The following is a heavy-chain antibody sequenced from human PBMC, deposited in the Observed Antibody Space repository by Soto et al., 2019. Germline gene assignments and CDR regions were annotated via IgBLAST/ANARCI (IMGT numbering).Heavy chain of an antibody. D-gene: IGHD3-10*01. V-gene: IGHV4-4*07. J-gene: IGHJ6*02. CDR3: ARAGNQYGVDV. CDR2: FYTTGTP. CDR1: GGSISSYY. Sequence: QVQLQEWGPGLVKPSATLSLTCTVSGGSISSYYWSWIRQSAGKGLEWLGRFYTTGTPNYNPSLKSRLSMSTDTSKNELSLRLTSVTAADTGVYYCARAGNQYGVDVWGQGTTVTVSS.